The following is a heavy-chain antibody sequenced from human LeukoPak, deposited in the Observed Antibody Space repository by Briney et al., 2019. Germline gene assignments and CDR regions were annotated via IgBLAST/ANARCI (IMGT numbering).Heavy chain of an antibody. D-gene: IGHD3-22*01. Sequence: SETLSLTCTVSGGSISSYYWSWIRQPPGKGLEWIGYIYYSGSTNYSPSLKSRVTISVDTSKNQFSLKLSSVTAADTAVYYCASYSYYYDSSGYFDYWGQGTLVTVSS. J-gene: IGHJ4*02. CDR3: ASYSYYYDSSGYFDY. V-gene: IGHV4-59*01. CDR1: GGSISSYY. CDR2: IYYSGST.